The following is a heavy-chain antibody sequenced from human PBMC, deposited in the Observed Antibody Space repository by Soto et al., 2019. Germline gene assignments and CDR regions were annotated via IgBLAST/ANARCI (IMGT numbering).Heavy chain of an antibody. CDR1: GFTFSSYS. CDR2: ISSSSSYI. D-gene: IGHD1-26*01. Sequence: GGSLRLSGAASGFTFSSYSMNWVRQAPGKGLEWVSSISSSSSYIYYADSVKGRFTISRDNAKNSLYLQMNSLRAEDTAVYYCARDIVGATVDYWGQGTLVTVSS. CDR3: ARDIVGATVDY. J-gene: IGHJ4*02. V-gene: IGHV3-21*01.